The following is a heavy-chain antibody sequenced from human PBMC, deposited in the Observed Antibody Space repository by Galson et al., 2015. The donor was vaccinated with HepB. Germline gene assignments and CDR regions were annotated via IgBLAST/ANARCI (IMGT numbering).Heavy chain of an antibody. CDR3: ARRSYPDAFDI. CDR1: GYTFASHW. CDR2: IYPVDSDT. D-gene: IGHD1-26*01. Sequence: QSGAEVKKPGESLKISCKGSGYTFASHWIGWVRQMPGKGLECMGIIYPVDSDTRYSPSFQGQVTISADKSISTAYLQWSSLKASDTAMYYCARRSYPDAFDIWGQGTMVTVSS. V-gene: IGHV5-51*01. J-gene: IGHJ3*02.